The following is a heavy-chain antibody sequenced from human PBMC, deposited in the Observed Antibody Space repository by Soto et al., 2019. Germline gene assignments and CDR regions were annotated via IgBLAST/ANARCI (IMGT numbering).Heavy chain of an antibody. J-gene: IGHJ5*02. D-gene: IGHD2-21*01. V-gene: IGHV4-31*03. CDR1: GSALNSANYY. Sequence: TVSLTCSVSGSALNSANYYWSWSRQVPGKGLEWIGHIYVTWAVDYNPSLRDRITISQDTSERQFSLNLRLVTAADTAVYYCARLRIATNNYKWFDPWGQGTLVTVSS. CDR3: ARLRIATNNYKWFDP. CDR2: IYVTWAV.